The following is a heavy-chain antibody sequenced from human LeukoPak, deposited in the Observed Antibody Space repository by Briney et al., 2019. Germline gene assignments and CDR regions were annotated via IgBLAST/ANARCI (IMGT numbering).Heavy chain of an antibody. D-gene: IGHD3-22*01. V-gene: IGHV1-46*01. CDR1: GYTFTSYY. CDR2: INPSGGST. CDR3: ARSFYYDSSGYHYLDY. J-gene: IGHJ4*02. Sequence: ASVKVSCKASGYTFTSYYMHWVRQAPGQGLEWMGIINPSGGSTSYARKFQGRVTMTRDTSTSTVYMELSSLRSEDTAVYYCARSFYYDSSGYHYLDYWGQGTLVTVSS.